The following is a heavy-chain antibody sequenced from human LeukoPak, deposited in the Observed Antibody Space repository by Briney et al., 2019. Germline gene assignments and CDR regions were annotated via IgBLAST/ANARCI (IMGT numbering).Heavy chain of an antibody. Sequence: SETLSLTCTVSGGSISSYYWSWIRQPPGKGLEWIGYIYYSGSTNYNPSLKSRVTISVDTSKNQFSLKLSSLTAADTAVYYCARTWIQLWLQSEDYGMDVWGQGTTVTVSS. CDR1: GGSISSYY. J-gene: IGHJ6*02. CDR2: IYYSGST. CDR3: ARTWIQLWLQSEDYGMDV. V-gene: IGHV4-59*08. D-gene: IGHD5-18*01.